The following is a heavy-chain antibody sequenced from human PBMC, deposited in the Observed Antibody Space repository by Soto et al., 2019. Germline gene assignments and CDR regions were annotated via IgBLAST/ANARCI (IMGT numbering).Heavy chain of an antibody. CDR3: ARDRSSGFDP. CDR1: GYTFSTYT. V-gene: IGHV1-3*01. Sequence: ASVKVSCTASGYTFSTYTMHWVRQAPGLRFEWMGWVNADNGNTSYSQEFQGRVTIARDTSATTGYMELRSLRSDDTAVYYCARDRSSGFDPWGQGTLVTVSS. D-gene: IGHD2-8*02. CDR2: VNADNGNT. J-gene: IGHJ5*02.